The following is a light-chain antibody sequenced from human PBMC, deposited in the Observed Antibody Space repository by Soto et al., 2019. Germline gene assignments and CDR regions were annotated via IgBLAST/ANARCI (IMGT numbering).Light chain of an antibody. Sequence: DIVMTQSPDSLAVSLGERATINCKSSQSVLYSSNNKNYLAWYQQKPGLPPKLLIYWASTRESGVPDRFSGSGSGTDFTLTISSLQADDVAVYYCQQYYNTPQTFGQGTKLEIK. CDR1: QSVLYSSNNKNY. J-gene: IGKJ2*01. CDR2: WAS. CDR3: QQYYNTPQT. V-gene: IGKV4-1*01.